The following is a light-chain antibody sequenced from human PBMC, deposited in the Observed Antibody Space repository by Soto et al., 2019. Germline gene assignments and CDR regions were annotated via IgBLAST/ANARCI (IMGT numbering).Light chain of an antibody. V-gene: IGKV3-11*01. CDR1: QTVTNH. CDR3: QQRMNWPLT. Sequence: PGGSPTLSCRASQTVTNHLAWYQQKAGQAPRLLIFDASTRASGIPPRFSGSGSGTAFTLTINRVDPDDFAVYYCQQRMNWPLTFGGGTRVEIK. CDR2: DAS. J-gene: IGKJ4*01.